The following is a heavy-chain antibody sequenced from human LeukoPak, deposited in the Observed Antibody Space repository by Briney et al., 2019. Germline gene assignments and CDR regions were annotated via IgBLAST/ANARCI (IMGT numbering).Heavy chain of an antibody. D-gene: IGHD6-19*01. V-gene: IGHV6-1*01. CDR3: SREAETLKNLFIAVAGTSDYGMDV. CDR1: GDSVSINSAA. J-gene: IGHJ6*02. CDR2: TYYRSKRHN. Sequence: SQTLSLTCAISGDSVSINSAAWNWTRQSPSRGLEWLGRTYYRSKRHNDYAVSVKSRITINPDTSKNQFSLQLNSVTPEDTAVYYCSREAETLKNLFIAVAGTSDYGMDVWGQGTTVTVSS.